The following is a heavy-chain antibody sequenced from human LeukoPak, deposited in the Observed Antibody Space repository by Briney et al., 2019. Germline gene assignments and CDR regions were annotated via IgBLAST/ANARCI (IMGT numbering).Heavy chain of an antibody. CDR1: GFSLSTRGVG. Sequence: SGPTLANPTQTLTLTCTFSGFSLSTRGVGVGWIRQPPGKALEWLALIYWDDDKRYSPSLKSRLTITKDTSKNQVVLTMTNMDPVDTGTYYCAHGSSRTWTFDYWGQGTLVTVSS. J-gene: IGHJ4*02. D-gene: IGHD6-13*01. V-gene: IGHV2-5*02. CDR3: AHGSSRTWTFDY. CDR2: IYWDDDK.